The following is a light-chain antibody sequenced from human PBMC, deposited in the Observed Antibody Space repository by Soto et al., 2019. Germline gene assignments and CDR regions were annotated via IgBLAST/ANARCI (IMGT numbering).Light chain of an antibody. J-gene: IGLJ2*01. V-gene: IGLV2-23*02. CDR1: SSDIWKYNL. Sequence: QSVLTQPASVSGSPGQSITISCTGSSSDIWKYNLVSWYQQQSGNAPKLLLYEVSRRPYGVPTRFTGSKSGNTASLTISSLQPEDEADYYCYSNVGVGTFIFGGGTKVTV. CDR2: EVS. CDR3: YSNVGVGTFI.